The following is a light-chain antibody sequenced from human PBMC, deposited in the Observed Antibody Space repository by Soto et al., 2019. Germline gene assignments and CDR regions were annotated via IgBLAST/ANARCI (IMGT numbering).Light chain of an antibody. J-gene: IGKJ1*01. Sequence: EIVMRQSPATLSVSPGERATLSCRASQSVSNNLAWYQQKPGQAPRLLIYGASTRATGIPARFSGSGSGTEFTLTISSLQSEDFAVYYCQQYNNWPPWTFGQGTRWIS. CDR1: QSVSNN. CDR3: QQYNNWPPWT. CDR2: GAS. V-gene: IGKV3-15*01.